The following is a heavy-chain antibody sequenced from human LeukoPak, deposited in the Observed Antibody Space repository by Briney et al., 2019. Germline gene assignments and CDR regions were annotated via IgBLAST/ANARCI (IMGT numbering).Heavy chain of an antibody. D-gene: IGHD2-15*01. CDR1: GFTFSSYS. CDR2: ISSSSSTI. J-gene: IGHJ6*04. V-gene: IGHV3-48*04. CDR3: ARGIEGMDV. Sequence: SGGSLRLSCAASGFTFSSYSMNWVRQAPGKGLEWVSSISSSSSTIYYADSVKGRFTIYRDNAKYSLYLEINSLRAEDTAVYYCARGIEGMDVWGKGTTVTVSS.